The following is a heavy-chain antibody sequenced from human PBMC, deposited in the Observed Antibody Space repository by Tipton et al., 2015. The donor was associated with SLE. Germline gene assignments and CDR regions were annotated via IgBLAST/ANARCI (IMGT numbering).Heavy chain of an antibody. CDR3: ARLLPGTVFDS. V-gene: IGHV3-11*04. CDR1: GFTFSDYY. J-gene: IGHJ4*02. D-gene: IGHD2-8*02. Sequence: SLRLSCAASGFTFSDYYMSWIRQAPGKGLEWVSYISGSGERIYYADSVQGRFTISRDNAKNSLSLQMNSLRAEDTAVYYCARLLPGTVFDSWGQGTLVTVSS. CDR2: ISGSGERI.